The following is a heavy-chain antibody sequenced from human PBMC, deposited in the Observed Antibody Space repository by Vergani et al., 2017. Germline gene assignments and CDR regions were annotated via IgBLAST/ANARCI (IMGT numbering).Heavy chain of an antibody. CDR3: ARETGYYYGSEADY. V-gene: IGHV4-61*02. CDR1: GGSISSGSYY. J-gene: IGHJ4*02. CDR2: IYTRGST. Sequence: QVQLQESGPGLVKPSQTLSLTCTVSGGSISSGSYYWSWIRRPAGKGLEWIGRIYTRGSTNYNPSLKSRGTISLDPSKNQFSLKLSSVTAADTAVYYCARETGYYYGSEADYWGQGTLVTVSS. D-gene: IGHD3-10*01.